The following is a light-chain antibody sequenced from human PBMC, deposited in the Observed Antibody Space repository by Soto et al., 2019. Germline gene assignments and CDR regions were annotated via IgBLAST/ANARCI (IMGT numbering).Light chain of an antibody. J-gene: IGKJ5*01. CDR2: AAS. V-gene: IGKV3-20*01. CDR3: EQYGSSPPSIT. CDR1: QSVSSSH. Sequence: PGERATLSCRASQSVSSSHLAWYQHKPGQAPRLLIYAASSRATGSPDRFSGGGSGTDFTLTISSLEPEDFAVYYCEQYGSSPPSITFGQGTRLEIK.